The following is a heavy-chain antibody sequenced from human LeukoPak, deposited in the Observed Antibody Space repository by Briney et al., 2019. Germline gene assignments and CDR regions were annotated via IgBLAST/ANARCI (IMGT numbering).Heavy chain of an antibody. J-gene: IGHJ4*02. D-gene: IGHD3-10*01. Sequence: GGSLRLSCAASGFTFSSYWMHWVRQVPGKGLVWVSRINIDGSRLSYADSVRGRFTISRDNAKNTLYLQMNSLRAEDTAVYYCARDFLHGGVWGQGTAVTVSS. CDR1: GFTFSSYW. CDR3: ARDFLHGGV. V-gene: IGHV3-74*01. CDR2: INIDGSRL.